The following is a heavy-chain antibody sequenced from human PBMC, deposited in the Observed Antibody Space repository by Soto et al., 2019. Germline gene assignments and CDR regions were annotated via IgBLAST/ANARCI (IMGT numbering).Heavy chain of an antibody. J-gene: IGHJ5*02. V-gene: IGHV2-26*01. CDR1: GFSLSNARMG. CDR3: ARTLLLWFGELLYWGFDP. Sequence: QVTLKESGPVLVKPTETLTLTCTVSGFSLSNARMGVSWIRQPPGKALEWLAHIFSNDEKYSSTSLTSRLTISKDTSKSQGALTMTNMDPVDTDTYYCARTLLLWFGELLYWGFDPWGQGTLVTVSS. D-gene: IGHD3-10*01. CDR2: IFSNDEK.